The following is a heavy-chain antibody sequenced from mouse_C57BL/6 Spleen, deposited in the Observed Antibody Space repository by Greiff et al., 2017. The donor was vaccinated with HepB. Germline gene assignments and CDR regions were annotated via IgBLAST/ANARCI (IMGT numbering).Heavy chain of an antibody. D-gene: IGHD4-1*01. Sequence: QVQLQQPGAELVKPGASVKLSCKASGYTFTSYWMHWVKQRPGQGLEWIGMIHPNSGSTNYNEKFKSKATLTVDKSSSTAYMQLSSLTSEDSAVYYCARSRWDRDAMDYWGQGTSVTVSS. CDR3: ARSRWDRDAMDY. CDR1: GYTFTSYW. J-gene: IGHJ4*01. CDR2: IHPNSGST. V-gene: IGHV1-64*01.